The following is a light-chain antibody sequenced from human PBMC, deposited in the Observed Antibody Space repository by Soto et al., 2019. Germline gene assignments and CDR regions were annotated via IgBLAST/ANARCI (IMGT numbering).Light chain of an antibody. CDR3: QQYNSYPYT. Sequence: DIQMTQSPSTLSASVGDRVTITCRASQSISSWLAWYQQKPGKAPKLVIYKASSLESGDPSRFSGSESGTEFTLTISSLQPDDFATYYCQQYNSYPYTFGQGTKREIK. J-gene: IGKJ2*01. CDR2: KAS. CDR1: QSISSW. V-gene: IGKV1-5*03.